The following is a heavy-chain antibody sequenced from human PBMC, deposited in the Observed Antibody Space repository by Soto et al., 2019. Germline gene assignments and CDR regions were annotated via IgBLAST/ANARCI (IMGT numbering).Heavy chain of an antibody. J-gene: IGHJ4*02. D-gene: IGHD6-19*01. CDR2: IYWDDDE. CDR3: AHIVVAGLGYYFHY. Sequence: QITLKESGPTLVKPTQTLTLTCTFSGFSLSSTRMAVGLIRQPPGKALEWLALIYWDDDERYSPFLKSRLTITQDTSKNQVVLTMSNMDPVDTARYYCAHIVVAGLGYYFHYWGQGTLVTVSS. CDR1: GFSLSSTRMA. V-gene: IGHV2-5*02.